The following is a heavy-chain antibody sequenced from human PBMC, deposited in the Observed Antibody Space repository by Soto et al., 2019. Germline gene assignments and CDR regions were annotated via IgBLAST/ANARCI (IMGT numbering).Heavy chain of an antibody. V-gene: IGHV3-73*01. Sequence: GGSLRLSCAGSGFAFSGSTIHWVRQASGKGLEWVGRIRSKANSYATAYAASVKGRFIISRDDSKTTAYLQMSSLKIEDTAVYYCFRETYLSYHSMDVWGQGTTVTVSS. D-gene: IGHD1-26*01. CDR3: FRETYLSYHSMDV. CDR2: IRSKANSYAT. J-gene: IGHJ6*02. CDR1: GFAFSGST.